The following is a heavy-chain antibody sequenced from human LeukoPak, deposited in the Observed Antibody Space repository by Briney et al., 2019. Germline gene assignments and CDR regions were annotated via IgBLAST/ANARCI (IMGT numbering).Heavy chain of an antibody. D-gene: IGHD4/OR15-4a*01. J-gene: IGHJ6*04. Sequence: PGGSLRLSCAAYGFTFSNYAMTWVRQAPGKGLQSVSTINAGGGTTYYADSVKGRFTISRDNSKSTLYLQMNSLRAEDTAVYYCARGSKSDYDHPVDVWDKGTTVTVSS. CDR3: ARGSKSDYDHPVDV. V-gene: IGHV3-23*01. CDR1: GFTFSNYA. CDR2: INAGGGTT.